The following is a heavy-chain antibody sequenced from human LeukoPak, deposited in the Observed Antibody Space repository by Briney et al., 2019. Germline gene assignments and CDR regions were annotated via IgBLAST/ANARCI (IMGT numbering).Heavy chain of an antibody. J-gene: IGHJ4*02. CDR3: ASQVAGRAPGVAGKDY. V-gene: IGHV3-21*01. Sequence: PGGSLRLSCAASGFIFSSHGMNWVRQAPGKGLEWVSGVSPSGDITYYADSVKGRFTISRDNAKNSLYLQMNSLRAEDTAVYYCASQVAGRAPGVAGKDYWGQGTLVTVSS. CDR2: VSPSGDIT. CDR1: GFIFSSHG. D-gene: IGHD6-19*01.